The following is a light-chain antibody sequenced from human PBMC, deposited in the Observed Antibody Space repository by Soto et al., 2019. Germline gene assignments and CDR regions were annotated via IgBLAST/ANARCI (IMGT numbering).Light chain of an antibody. V-gene: IGKV4-1*01. CDR1: QSILYNSNNKNY. CDR2: WAS. CDR3: QQYHDTPRT. Sequence: DIVMTQSPDSLAVSLGERATINCKSSQSILYNSNNKNYLAWYQQKAGQPPKLLIYWASTRESGVPDRFSGSGSGTDFTLNISSLKAEDVAVYYCQQYHDTPRTFGQGTKVEIK. J-gene: IGKJ1*01.